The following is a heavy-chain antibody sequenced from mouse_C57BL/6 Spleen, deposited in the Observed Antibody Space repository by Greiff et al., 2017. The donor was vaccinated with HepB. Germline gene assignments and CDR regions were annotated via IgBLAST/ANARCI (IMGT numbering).Heavy chain of an antibody. CDR3: ARGGLYGSSSFAY. J-gene: IGHJ3*01. CDR1: GYTFTSYW. Sequence: VQLQQPGAELVRPGSSVKLSCKASGYTFTSYWMDWVKQRPGQGLEWIGNIYPSDSETHYNQKFKDKATLTVDKSSSTAYMQLSSLTSEDSAVYYCARGGLYGSSSFAYWGQGTLVTVSA. CDR2: IYPSDSET. D-gene: IGHD1-1*01. V-gene: IGHV1-61*01.